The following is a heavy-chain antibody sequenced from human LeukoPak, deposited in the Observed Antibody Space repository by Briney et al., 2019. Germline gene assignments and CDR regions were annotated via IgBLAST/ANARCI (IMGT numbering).Heavy chain of an antibody. V-gene: IGHV3-21*01. CDR1: GFTFSSYS. Sequence: GGSLRLSCAASGFTFSSYSMNWVRQAPGKGLEWVPSISSSSSYIYYADSVEGRFTISRDNAKNSLYLQMNSLRAEDTAVYYCARGHGSSDAFDIWGQGTMVTVSS. CDR3: ARGHGSSDAFDI. J-gene: IGHJ3*02. D-gene: IGHD1-26*01. CDR2: ISSSSSYI.